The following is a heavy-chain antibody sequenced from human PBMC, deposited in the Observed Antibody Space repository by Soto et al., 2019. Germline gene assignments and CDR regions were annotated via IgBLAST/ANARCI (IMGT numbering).Heavy chain of an antibody. CDR1: GYTFTSYY. CDR3: AREAIVVVPAANYYYYYYMDV. CDR2: INPSGGST. Sequence: QVQLVQSGAEVKKPGASVKVSCKASGYTFTSYYMHWVRQAPGQGLGWMGIINPSGGSTSYAQQFQGRFTMTRDTSTSTVYMELSSLRSEDTAVYYCAREAIVVVPAANYYYYYYMDVWGKGTTVTVSS. D-gene: IGHD2-2*01. V-gene: IGHV1-46*03. J-gene: IGHJ6*03.